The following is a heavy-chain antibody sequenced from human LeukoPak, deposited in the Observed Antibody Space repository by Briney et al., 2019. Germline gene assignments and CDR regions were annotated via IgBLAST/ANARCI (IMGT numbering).Heavy chain of an antibody. CDR3: ARGGYSYGYYYYMDV. CDR1: GGSISSYY. J-gene: IGHJ6*03. D-gene: IGHD5-18*01. CDR2: IYYTGYT. Sequence: SETLSLTCTVSGGSISSYYWSWIRQPPGKGLEWIGYIYYTGYTNYNPSLKSRVTISVGTSKKQFSLKLNSVTAADTAVYYCARGGYSYGYYYYMDVWGKGTTVTVSS. V-gene: IGHV4-59*01.